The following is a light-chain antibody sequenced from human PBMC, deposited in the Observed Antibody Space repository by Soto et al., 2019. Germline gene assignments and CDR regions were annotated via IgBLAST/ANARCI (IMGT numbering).Light chain of an antibody. V-gene: IGKV3-20*01. CDR1: QSVSSY. Sequence: EIVLTQSPATLSLSPGERATLSCRASQSVSSYLAWYQQKPGQAPRLLIYGASSRATGIPDRFSGSGSGTDFTLTISRLEPEDFAVYYCQQYGSSPLTFGQGTRLE. CDR2: GAS. J-gene: IGKJ5*01. CDR3: QQYGSSPLT.